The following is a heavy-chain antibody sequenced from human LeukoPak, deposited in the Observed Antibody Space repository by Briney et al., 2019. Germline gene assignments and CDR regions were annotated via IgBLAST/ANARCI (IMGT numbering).Heavy chain of an antibody. J-gene: IGHJ4*02. CDR3: ARDPGYSYAMDS. CDR1: GFTFSSYS. V-gene: IGHV3-48*01. CDR2: ISHGSTRI. D-gene: IGHD5-18*01. Sequence: GSLRLSCAASGFTFSSYSMNWVRQAPGKGLEWISYISHGSTRIFYADFVEGRSTVSRDDAKNALYLQMNSLRVEDTAVHYCARDPGYSYAMDSWGQGTLVIVSS.